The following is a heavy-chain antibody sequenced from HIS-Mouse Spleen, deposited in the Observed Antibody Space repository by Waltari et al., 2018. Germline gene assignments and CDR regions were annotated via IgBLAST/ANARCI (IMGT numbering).Heavy chain of an antibody. D-gene: IGHD1-26*01. CDR2: IYSSGST. Sequence: QLQLQESGPGLVKPSETLSLTCTVSGGSISSSSYYWGWIRQPPGKGLAWIGSIYSSGSTYSNPSLKSRVTISVDTSKSQFSLKLSSVTAADTAVYYCARDRELYFDYWGQGTLVTVSS. CDR1: GGSISSSSYY. V-gene: IGHV4-39*07. CDR3: ARDRELYFDY. J-gene: IGHJ4*02.